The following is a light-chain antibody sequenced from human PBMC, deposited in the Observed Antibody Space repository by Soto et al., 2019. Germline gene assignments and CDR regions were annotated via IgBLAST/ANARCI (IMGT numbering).Light chain of an antibody. J-gene: IGKJ1*01. CDR1: QSSSSY. V-gene: IGKV1-39*01. Sequence: DIQMTQSPSSLSASLGGRVTITCRASQSSSSYLNWYQQKPGKAPKLLIYAASSLQSGVPLRFSGSGSGTDFTLTISSLQPEDFATYYCQQSYSTPRTFGQGTKVEIK. CDR2: AAS. CDR3: QQSYSTPRT.